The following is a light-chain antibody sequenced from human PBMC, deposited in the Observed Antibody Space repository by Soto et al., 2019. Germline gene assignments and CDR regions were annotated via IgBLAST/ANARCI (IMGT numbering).Light chain of an antibody. Sequence: DIQMTQSSSSLSASVGDRVTISCRSSQHISTYLNWYQHKPGKAPKLLVYAASTLQSGVPSRFSGSGSGTDFRLTISSLQPEDFATYYCQQSSTIPRTFGQGTKV. J-gene: IGKJ1*01. CDR3: QQSSTIPRT. CDR2: AAS. CDR1: QHISTY. V-gene: IGKV1-39*01.